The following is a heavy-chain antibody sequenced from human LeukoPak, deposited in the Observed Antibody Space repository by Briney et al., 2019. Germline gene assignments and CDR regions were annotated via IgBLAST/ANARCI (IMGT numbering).Heavy chain of an antibody. D-gene: IGHD3-9*01. CDR3: ARDQELRYFGTFDY. V-gene: IGHV4-39*07. CDR1: GVSISSSNSY. CDR2: IYYSGST. J-gene: IGHJ4*02. Sequence: PSETLSLTCTVSGVSISSSNSYWGRIRQPPGKGLEWIGSIYYSGSTYYNPSLKSRVTISVDTSKNQFSLKLSSVTAADTAVYYCARDQELRYFGTFDYWGQGTLVTVSS.